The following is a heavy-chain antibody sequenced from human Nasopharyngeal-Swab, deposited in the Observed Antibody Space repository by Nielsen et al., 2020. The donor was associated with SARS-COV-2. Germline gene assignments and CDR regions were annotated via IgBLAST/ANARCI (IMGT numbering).Heavy chain of an antibody. CDR3: ARLRWELLPDAFDI. CDR2: IYSGGST. CDR1: GFTVSSNY. J-gene: IGHJ3*02. Sequence: GESLKISCAASGFTVSSNYMSWVRQAPGKGLEWVSVIYSGGSTYYADPVKGRFTISRDNSKNTLYLQMNSLRAEDTAVYYCARLRWELLPDAFDIWGQGTMVTVSS. D-gene: IGHD1-26*01. V-gene: IGHV3-66*01.